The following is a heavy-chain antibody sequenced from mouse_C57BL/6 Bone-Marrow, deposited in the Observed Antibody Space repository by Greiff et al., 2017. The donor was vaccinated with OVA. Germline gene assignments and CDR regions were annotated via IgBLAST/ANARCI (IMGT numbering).Heavy chain of an antibody. D-gene: IGHD2-12*01. CDR1: GFTFSSYG. CDR2: ISSGGSYT. CDR3: ARGDYSYAMDY. Sequence: EVKLVESGGDLVKPGGSLKLSCAASGFTFSSYGMSWVRQTPDKRLEWVATISSGGSYTYYPDSVKGRFTISRDNAKNTLYLQMSSLKSEDTAMYYCARGDYSYAMDYWGQGTSVTVSS. V-gene: IGHV5-6*01. J-gene: IGHJ4*01.